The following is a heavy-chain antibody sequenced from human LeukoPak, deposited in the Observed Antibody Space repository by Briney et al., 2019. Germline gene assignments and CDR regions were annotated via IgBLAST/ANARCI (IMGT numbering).Heavy chain of an antibody. CDR3: TTHRGGGAMEPYWSNMDV. D-gene: IGHD2-21*01. CDR1: GFTFSDAW. CDR2: IKTKTDGGTT. V-gene: IGHV3-15*01. J-gene: IGHJ6*02. Sequence: PGGSLRLSCAASGFTFSDAWMNWVRQAPGKGLEWVGRIKTKTDGGTTDYAALVKGRLTISRDDSKNTAYLQMNSLKTEDTAVYYCTTHRGGGAMEPYWSNMDVWGQGTTVTVSS.